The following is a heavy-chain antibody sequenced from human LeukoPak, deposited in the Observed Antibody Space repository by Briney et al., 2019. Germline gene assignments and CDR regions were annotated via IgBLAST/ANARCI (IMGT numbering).Heavy chain of an antibody. V-gene: IGHV4-39*07. CDR3: ARDFAPYPKDGHNVPFDY. CDR2: IYHSGST. J-gene: IGHJ4*02. D-gene: IGHD5-24*01. CDR1: GASISSRSYY. Sequence: SETLSLTCTVSGASISSRSYYWGWIRQPPGKGLEWIGSIYHSGSTYYNPSLKIRVTMSVDPPKNQFSLKLSSVTAADTAVYYCARDFAPYPKDGHNVPFDYWGQGTLVTVSS.